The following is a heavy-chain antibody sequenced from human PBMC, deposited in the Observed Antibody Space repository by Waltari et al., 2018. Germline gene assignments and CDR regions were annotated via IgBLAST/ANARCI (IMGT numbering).Heavy chain of an antibody. D-gene: IGHD4-17*01. V-gene: IGHV1-69*12. CDR3: AREMTTVGLFDY. Sequence: QVQLVQSGAEVKKPGSSVQVSCKAAGGTFSSYAISWVRQAPGQGLEWMGGIIPIFGTANYAQKFQGRVTITADESTSTAYMELSSLRSEDTAVYYCAREMTTVGLFDYWGQGTLVTVSS. J-gene: IGHJ4*02. CDR1: GGTFSSYA. CDR2: IIPIFGTA.